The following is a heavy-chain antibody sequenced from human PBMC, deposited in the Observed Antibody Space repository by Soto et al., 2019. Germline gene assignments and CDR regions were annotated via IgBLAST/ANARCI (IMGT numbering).Heavy chain of an antibody. J-gene: IGHJ4*02. CDR3: ARDQALGYCSSTSCYAGTDY. Sequence: GGSLRLSCAASGFTFSSYGMHWVRQAPGKGLEWVAVIWYDGSNKYYADSVKGRFTISRDNSKNTLYLQMNSLRAEDTAVYYCARDQALGYCSSTSCYAGTDYWGQGTLVTAPQ. V-gene: IGHV3-33*01. D-gene: IGHD2-2*01. CDR1: GFTFSSYG. CDR2: IWYDGSNK.